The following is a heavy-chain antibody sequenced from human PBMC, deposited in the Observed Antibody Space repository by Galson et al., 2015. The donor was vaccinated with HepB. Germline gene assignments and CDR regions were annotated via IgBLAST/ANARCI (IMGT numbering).Heavy chain of an antibody. V-gene: IGHV1-2*02. CDR3: ARGFRIVVTADYWLDP. D-gene: IGHD2-21*02. CDR1: AYMSSSYN. Sequence: SVKVSCKVSAYMSSSYNVYWVRQAPGQGLEWVGWINLNTGVTNYARKFQGRVTMTRDSSINTAYMQLGRLTYDDTAVYYCARGFRIVVTADYWLDPWGQGTLVTVSS. CDR2: INLNTGVT. J-gene: IGHJ5*02.